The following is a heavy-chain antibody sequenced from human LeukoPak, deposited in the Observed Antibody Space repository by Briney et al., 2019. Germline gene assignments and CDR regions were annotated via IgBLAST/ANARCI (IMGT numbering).Heavy chain of an antibody. V-gene: IGHV4-39*01. CDR2: IYYSGST. D-gene: IGHD3-22*01. CDR1: GGSISSSSYY. J-gene: IGHJ4*02. Sequence: SETLSLTCTVSGGSISSSSYYWGWIRQPPGKGLEWIGSIYYSGSTYYNPSLKSRVTISVDTSKNQFSLKLSSVTAADTAVYYCARAYYYDSSGYYHEFDYWGQGTLVTVSS. CDR3: ARAYYYDSSGYYHEFDY.